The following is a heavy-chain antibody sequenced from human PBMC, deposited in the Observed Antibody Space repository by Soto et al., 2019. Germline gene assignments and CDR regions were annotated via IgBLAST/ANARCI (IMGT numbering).Heavy chain of an antibody. J-gene: IGHJ4*02. D-gene: IGHD3-22*01. CDR3: ARARSGWGKPTYYYDSSGYYLSVYFDY. Sequence: KPSETLSLTCTVSGGSISSGDYYWSWIRQPPGKGLEWIGYIYYSGSTYYNPSLKSRVTISVDTSKNQFSLKLSSVTAADTAVYYCARARSGWGKPTYYYDSSGYYLSVYFDYWGQGTLVTVSS. CDR2: IYYSGST. V-gene: IGHV4-30-4*01. CDR1: GGSISSGDYY.